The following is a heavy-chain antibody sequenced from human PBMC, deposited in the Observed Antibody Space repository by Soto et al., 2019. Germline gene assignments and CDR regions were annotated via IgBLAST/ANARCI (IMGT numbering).Heavy chain of an antibody. CDR2: VFSSGAT. Sequence: QVQLQESGPGLVKPSETLSLTCTVSGGSINTYYWNWIRQPAGKGLEWIGRVFSSGATSYSPSLKSRVTKSVDTSKSQVSLKLSSVTAADTAVYYCARVPQRGHNIYSGILDVWGQGSTVTVSS. CDR1: GGSINTYY. D-gene: IGHD3-10*01. V-gene: IGHV4-4*07. CDR3: ARVPQRGHNIYSGILDV. J-gene: IGHJ6*02.